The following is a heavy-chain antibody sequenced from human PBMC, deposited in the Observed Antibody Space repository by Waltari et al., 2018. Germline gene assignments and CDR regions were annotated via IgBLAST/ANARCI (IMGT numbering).Heavy chain of an antibody. CDR2: INSDGSDT. D-gene: IGHD3-3*01. CDR3: VRNMDDSPGGP. J-gene: IGHJ5*02. Sequence: DVQLVESGGGLVQPRESLRLSCEAVGFTFNTFWMHWVLEVPGKGLVWVSRINSDGSDTAYADSVKRRFIISRDNAKNTVSLQMNRLRAEDTGIYYCVRNMDDSPGGPWGQGTLVTVSS. CDR1: GFTFNTFW. V-gene: IGHV3-74*01.